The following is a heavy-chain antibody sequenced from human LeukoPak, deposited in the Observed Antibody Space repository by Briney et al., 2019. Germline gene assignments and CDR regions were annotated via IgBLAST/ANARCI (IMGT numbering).Heavy chain of an antibody. CDR1: GYTFTGYY. CDR2: INPNSGGT. Sequence: ASVKVSCKASGYTFTGYYMHWVRQAPGQGLEWMGWINPNSGGTNYAQKFQGRVTMTRDTSISTAYMELSRLRSDDTAVYYCAPCRGGVCEFDYWGQGTLVTVSS. CDR3: APCRGGVCEFDY. J-gene: IGHJ4*02. V-gene: IGHV1-2*02. D-gene: IGHD5-24*01.